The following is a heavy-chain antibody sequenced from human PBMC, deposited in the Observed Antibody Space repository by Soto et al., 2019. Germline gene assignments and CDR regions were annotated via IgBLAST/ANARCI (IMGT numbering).Heavy chain of an antibody. D-gene: IGHD3-22*01. V-gene: IGHV4-31*03. CDR2: IYYSGST. CDR3: ATYDSSDYYSGSPIGWFDP. Sequence: QVQLQESGPGLVKPSQALSLTCTVSGGSISSGGYYWSWIRQHPGKGLEWIGYIYYSGSTYYNPSLKSRVTISVDTSKNQFSLKLSSVTAADTAVYYCATYDSSDYYSGSPIGWFDPWGQATLVTVSS. CDR1: GGSISSGGYY. J-gene: IGHJ5*02.